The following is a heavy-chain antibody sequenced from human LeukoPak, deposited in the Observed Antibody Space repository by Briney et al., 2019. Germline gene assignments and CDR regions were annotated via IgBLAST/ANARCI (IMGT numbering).Heavy chain of an antibody. CDR2: IYPGDSDT. J-gene: IGHJ4*02. Sequence: GESLKISCKGSGYSFTSYWIGWVRQMPGKGLEWMGIIYPGDSDTRYSPSFQGQVTISADKSISTAYLQWSSLKASDTAMYYCARHESGMWLQLPSGFDYWGQGTLVTVSS. V-gene: IGHV5-51*01. D-gene: IGHD5-24*01. CDR1: GYSFTSYW. CDR3: ARHESGMWLQLPSGFDY.